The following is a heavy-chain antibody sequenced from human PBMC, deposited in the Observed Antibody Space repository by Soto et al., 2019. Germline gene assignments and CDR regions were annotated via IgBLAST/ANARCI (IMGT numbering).Heavy chain of an antibody. Sequence: SYAISWVRQAPGQGLEWMGGIIPMFGTPHYAEKFRDRVTITADESTGTAYLELSSLTSEDTAVYYCATSEGRDDYSFDYWGPGTLVTVS. CDR1: SYA. CDR2: IIPMFGTP. CDR3: ATSEGRDDYSFDY. D-gene: IGHD4-4*01. J-gene: IGHJ4*02. V-gene: IGHV1-69*01.